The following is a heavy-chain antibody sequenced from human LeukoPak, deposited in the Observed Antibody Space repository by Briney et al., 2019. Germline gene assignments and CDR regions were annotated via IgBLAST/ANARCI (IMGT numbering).Heavy chain of an antibody. V-gene: IGHV3-23*01. J-gene: IGHJ5*02. CDR1: GFTFSSYA. CDR3: AREIIVAVAGSENWFDP. Sequence: PGGSLRLSCAVSGFTFSSYAMSWVRQAPGKGLDWVSAIDPSGVDTFYADSVRGRFTISRDNSKNTLYLQMNSLRAEDTAVYYCAREIIVAVAGSENWFDPWGQGTLVTVSS. CDR2: IDPSGVDT. D-gene: IGHD6-19*01.